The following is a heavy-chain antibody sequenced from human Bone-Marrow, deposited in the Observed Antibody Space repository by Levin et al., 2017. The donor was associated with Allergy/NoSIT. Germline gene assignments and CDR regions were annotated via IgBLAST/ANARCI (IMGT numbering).Heavy chain of an antibody. J-gene: IGHJ4*02. V-gene: IGHV3-30-3*01. CDR1: GFTFSSYA. CDR2: ISYDGSNK. D-gene: IGHD5-18*01. Sequence: PGGSLRLSCAASGFTFSSYAMHWVRQAPGKGLEWVAVISYDGSNKYYADSVKGRFTISRDNSKNTLYLQMNSLRAEDTAVYYCARDRNEGEGVQLWLLFIDYWGQGTLVTVSS. CDR3: ARDRNEGEGVQLWLLFIDY.